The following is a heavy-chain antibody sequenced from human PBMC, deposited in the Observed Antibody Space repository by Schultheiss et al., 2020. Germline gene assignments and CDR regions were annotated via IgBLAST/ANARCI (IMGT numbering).Heavy chain of an antibody. V-gene: IGHV1-2*06. Sequence: ASVKVSCKASGYTFTGYYMHWVRQAPGQGLEWMGRINPNSGGTNYAQKFQGRVTMTRDTSISTAYMELSRLRSDDTAVYYCARGYCSSTSCPGNWFDPWGRGTLVPVSS. CDR2: INPNSGGT. CDR1: GYTFTGYY. CDR3: ARGYCSSTSCPGNWFDP. D-gene: IGHD2-2*01. J-gene: IGHJ5*02.